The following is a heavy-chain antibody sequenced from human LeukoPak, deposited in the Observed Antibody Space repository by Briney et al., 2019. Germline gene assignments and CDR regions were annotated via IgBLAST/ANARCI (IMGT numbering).Heavy chain of an antibody. J-gene: IGHJ6*04. CDR1: GFTFTSSA. V-gene: IGHV1-58*01. CDR2: IVVGSGNT. Sequence: TSVKVSCKASGFTFTSSAVQWVRQARGQRLGWTGWIVVGSGNTNYAQKFQERVTITRDMSTSTAYMELSSLRSEDTAVYYCAASSGYSYYYYGMDVWGKGTTVTVSS. D-gene: IGHD5-18*01. CDR3: AASSGYSYYYYGMDV.